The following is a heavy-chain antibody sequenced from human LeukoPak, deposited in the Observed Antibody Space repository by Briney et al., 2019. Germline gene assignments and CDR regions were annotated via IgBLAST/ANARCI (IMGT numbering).Heavy chain of an antibody. CDR3: ALLAVASDFDY. D-gene: IGHD6-19*01. V-gene: IGHV3-48*03. J-gene: IGHJ4*02. Sequence: GGSLSLSCTVSGFSFSVYEMNWVRQARGKGLEWVSNIGSSGTPRYYAESVKGRFSISRDNAENSLFLQMNSLRVEDTGIYYCALLAVASDFDYWGQGALVTVSS. CDR1: GFSFSVYE. CDR2: IGSSGTPR.